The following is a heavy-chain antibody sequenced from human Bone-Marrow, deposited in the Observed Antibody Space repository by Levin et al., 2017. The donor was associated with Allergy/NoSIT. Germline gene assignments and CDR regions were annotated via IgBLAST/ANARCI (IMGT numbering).Heavy chain of an antibody. V-gene: IGHV3-66*01. CDR1: GFTVSNNF. Sequence: GESLKISCAASGFTVSNNFMSWVRQAPGKGLEWVSVIYSGGSTYYADSVRGRFTISRDNSKNTLYLQMNSLRAEDTAVYYCSSAPGFSDYWGQGTLVTVSS. CDR2: IYSGGST. J-gene: IGHJ4*02. CDR3: SSAPGFSDY.